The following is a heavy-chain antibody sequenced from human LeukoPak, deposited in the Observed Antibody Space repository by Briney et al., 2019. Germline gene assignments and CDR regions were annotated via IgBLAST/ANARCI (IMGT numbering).Heavy chain of an antibody. V-gene: IGHV3-21*01. CDR3: ARDGTEIDWLQGVLN. J-gene: IGHJ4*02. CDR1: GFTFSSYS. D-gene: IGHD3-9*01. Sequence: PGGSLRLSCAASGFTFSSYSMNWVRQAPGKGLEWVSSISSSSSYIYYADSVKGRFTISRDNAKNSLYLQMNSLRAEDTAVYYCARDGTEIDWLQGVLNWGQGTLVTVSS. CDR2: ISSSSSYI.